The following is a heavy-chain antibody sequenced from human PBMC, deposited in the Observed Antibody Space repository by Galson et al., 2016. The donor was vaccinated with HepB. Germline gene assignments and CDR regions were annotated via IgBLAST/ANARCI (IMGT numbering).Heavy chain of an antibody. Sequence: TLSLTCSVSGFSIANGGYSWTWIRQLPGKGLEMIGYISNNGSTYYKSSLTSRLIISRDTSQNQFSLNLNSVTAADTAVYYCARVRRLGDYGPETNPLAGWFDPWGQGRLVTVSS. J-gene: IGHJ5*01. V-gene: IGHV4-31*03. CDR1: GFSIANGGYS. CDR3: ARVRRLGDYGPETNPLAGWFDP. CDR2: ISNNGST. D-gene: IGHD4/OR15-4a*01.